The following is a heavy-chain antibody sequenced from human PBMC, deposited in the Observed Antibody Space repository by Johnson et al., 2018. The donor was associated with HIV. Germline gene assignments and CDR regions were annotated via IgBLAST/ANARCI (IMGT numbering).Heavy chain of an antibody. CDR2: IKCDGSAK. CDR1: GFTFSSSW. Sequence: EVQLVESGGGLVKTGGSLRLSCAASGFTFSSSWMHWVCQAPEKGLEWVADIKCDGSAKYYVDSVKGRLTISRDNANSSLYLQMNSLRVEDTAVYYCARGQTAYSGYDVPLDIWGQGTMVTVSS. J-gene: IGHJ3*02. CDR3: ARGQTAYSGYDVPLDI. D-gene: IGHD5-12*01. V-gene: IGHV3-52*01.